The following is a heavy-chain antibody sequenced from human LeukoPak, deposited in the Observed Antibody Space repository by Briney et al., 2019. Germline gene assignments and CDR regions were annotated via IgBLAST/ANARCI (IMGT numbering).Heavy chain of an antibody. Sequence: GASVKVSCKASGYTFTSYDINWVRQATGQGLEWMGWMNPNSGNTGYAQKFQSRLTMTRNTSISTAYMELSSLRSEDTTVYYCARGGVVVPAPSWFDPWGQGTLVTVSS. D-gene: IGHD2-2*01. V-gene: IGHV1-8*01. J-gene: IGHJ5*02. CDR1: GYTFTSYD. CDR2: MNPNSGNT. CDR3: ARGGVVVPAPSWFDP.